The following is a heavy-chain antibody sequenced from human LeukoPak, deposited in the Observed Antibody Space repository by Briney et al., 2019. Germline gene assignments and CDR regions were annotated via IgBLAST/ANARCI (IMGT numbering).Heavy chain of an antibody. D-gene: IGHD3-16*01. CDR2: IGGRGGST. Sequence: GGSLRLSCAASGFRFSDYTMTWVRQAPGKGPEWVSAIGGRGGSTYYADSLGGRFTISRDNSKDMLYLQMNSLKVEDTATYYCGKEGGAWGQGTKVTVSS. CDR3: GKEGGA. J-gene: IGHJ5*02. V-gene: IGHV3-23*01. CDR1: GFRFSDYT.